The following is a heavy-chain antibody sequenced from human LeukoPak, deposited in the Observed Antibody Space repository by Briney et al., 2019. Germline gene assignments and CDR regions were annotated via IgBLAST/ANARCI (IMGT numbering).Heavy chain of an antibody. D-gene: IGHD2-2*01. CDR3: ARGDPGYCSSTSCYLHYYGMDV. V-gene: IGHV1-2*06. CDR1: GYIFTDYY. CDR2: INPNSGGT. Sequence: ASVKVSCKASGYIFTDYYMHWVRQAPGQGLEWMGRINPNSGGTNYAQKFQGRVTMTRDTSISTAYMELSRLRSDDTAVYYCARGDPGYCSSTSCYLHYYGMDVWGQGTTVTVSS. J-gene: IGHJ6*02.